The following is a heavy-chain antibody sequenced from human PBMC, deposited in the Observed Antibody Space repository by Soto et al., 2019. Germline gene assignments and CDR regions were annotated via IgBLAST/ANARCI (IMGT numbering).Heavy chain of an antibody. J-gene: IGHJ2*01. V-gene: IGHV4-59*01. CDR1: GGSISSYY. CDR2: GYYSGRI. D-gene: IGHD3-16*01. CDR3: ARAFAGFGAYWYFDL. Sequence: SETLSLTWTVAGGSISSYYWSWIRQPPGKAMEWIGYGYYSGRIHYNPSLKTRVAISVDTSENQFSLRLTSVTAADTAVYYCARAFAGFGAYWYFDLWGRGTLVTVSS.